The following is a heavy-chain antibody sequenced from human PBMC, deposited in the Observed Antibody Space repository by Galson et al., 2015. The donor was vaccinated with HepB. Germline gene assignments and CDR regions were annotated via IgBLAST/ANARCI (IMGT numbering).Heavy chain of an antibody. CDR2: ISSSSSYT. D-gene: IGHD5-12*01. CDR1: GFTFSDYY. Sequence: SLRLSCAASGFTFSDYYMSWIRQAPGKGLEWVSYISSSSSYTNYADSVKGRFTISRDNAKNSLYLQMNSLRAEDRAVYYCASGYDVPPNFDYWGQGTLVTVSS. J-gene: IGHJ4*02. V-gene: IGHV3-11*06. CDR3: ASGYDVPPNFDY.